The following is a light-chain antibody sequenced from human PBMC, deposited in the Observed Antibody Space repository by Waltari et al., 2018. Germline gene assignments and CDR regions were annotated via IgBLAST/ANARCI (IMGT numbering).Light chain of an antibody. CDR3: QQYSDGYT. Sequence: EVLMTQSPATVSVFPGEGATLSCWASQSVRTNVAWFQQKPGQAPRLLIYGASTRATGIPARFSGSGAGTDFSLTISGLQSEDFAVYCCQQYSDGYTFGQGTKLEIK. V-gene: IGKV3-15*01. CDR1: QSVRTN. J-gene: IGKJ2*01. CDR2: GAS.